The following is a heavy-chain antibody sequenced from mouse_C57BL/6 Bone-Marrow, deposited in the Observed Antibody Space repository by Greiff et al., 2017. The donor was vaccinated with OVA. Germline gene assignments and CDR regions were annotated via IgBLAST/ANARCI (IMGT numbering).Heavy chain of an antibody. V-gene: IGHV1-19*01. CDR2: INPYNGGT. CDR3: ASYYGSRLHY. D-gene: IGHD1-1*01. CDR1: GYTFTDYY. Sequence: VQLQQSGPVLVKPGASVKMSCKASGYTFTDYYMNWVKQSHGKSLEWIGVINPYNGGTSYNQKFKGKATLTVDKSSSTAYMELNSLTSEDSAVYYCASYYGSRLHYWGQGTTLTVSS. J-gene: IGHJ2*01.